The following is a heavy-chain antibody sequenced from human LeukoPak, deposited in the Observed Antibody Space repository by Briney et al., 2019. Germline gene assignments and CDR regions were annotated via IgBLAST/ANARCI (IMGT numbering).Heavy chain of an antibody. CDR3: ARTEYSFGHFDY. D-gene: IGHD5-18*01. CDR2: IYYSGST. J-gene: IGHJ4*02. V-gene: IGHV4-59*01. CDR1: GGSISNYY. Sequence: SETLSLTCTVSGGSISNYYWSWIRQPPGKGLEWIGYIYYSGSTSYNPSLKSRVTISVDTPKNQFSLNLSSVTAADTAVYYCARTEYSFGHFDYWGQGTLVTVSS.